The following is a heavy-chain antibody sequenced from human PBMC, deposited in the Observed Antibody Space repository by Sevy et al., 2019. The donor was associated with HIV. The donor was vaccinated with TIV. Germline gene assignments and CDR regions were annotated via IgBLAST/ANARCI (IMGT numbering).Heavy chain of an antibody. CDR2: IWYDGTNK. J-gene: IGHJ4*02. CDR3: ARDKLPPVMVTMVRGALSYFFDY. V-gene: IGHV3-33*01. D-gene: IGHD3-10*01. CDR1: GFTFSSYG. Sequence: GGSLRLSCAASGFTFSSYGMHWVRQAPDKGLEWVAVIWYDGTNKYYADSVKGRFTISRDNSKNTLYLQMSSLRAEDTAMYYCARDKLPPVMVTMVRGALSYFFDYWGQGTLVTVSS.